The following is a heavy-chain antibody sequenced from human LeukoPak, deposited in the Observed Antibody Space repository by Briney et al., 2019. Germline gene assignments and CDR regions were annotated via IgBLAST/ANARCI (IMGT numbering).Heavy chain of an antibody. V-gene: IGHV1-69*01. J-gene: IGHJ4*02. CDR2: IIPFLGTT. CDR1: GGVFTTYA. CDR3: TIIPNVILFTHYFEY. Sequence: SVKVSCKASGGVFTTYAISCVRQAPGQGLEWMGGIIPFLGTTNYAQKFQGRVTITADEPSRTAYMELTYLRSDDTAVYYCTIIPNVILFTHYFEYWGQGTLVTVSS. D-gene: IGHD2-21*01.